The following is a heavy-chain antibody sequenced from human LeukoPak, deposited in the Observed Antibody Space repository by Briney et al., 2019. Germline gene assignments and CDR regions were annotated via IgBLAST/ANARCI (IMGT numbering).Heavy chain of an antibody. CDR1: GGSISSYY. Sequence: SETLSLTCTVSGGSISSYYCSWIRQPAGKGLEWIGRIYTSGSTNSNPSLKSRVTMSVDTSKNQFSLKLSSVTAADTAVYYCARDGDYYSYYMGVWGKGTTVTVSS. CDR3: ARDGDYYSYYMGV. CDR2: IYTSGST. D-gene: IGHD3-16*01. J-gene: IGHJ6*03. V-gene: IGHV4-4*07.